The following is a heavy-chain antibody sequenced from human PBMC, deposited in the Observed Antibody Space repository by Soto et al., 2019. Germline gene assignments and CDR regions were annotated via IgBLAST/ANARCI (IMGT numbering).Heavy chain of an antibody. CDR2: ISTYNGDT. J-gene: IGHJ6*04. CDR1: GYTFSTSG. V-gene: IGHV1-18*01. D-gene: IGHD6-19*01. CDR3: ARAVAAPYYYYGMAV. Sequence: QVKLVQSGAEVRKPGASVKVSCKASGYTFSTSGMSWLRQAPGQGLEWMGWISTYNGDTNDAPKFQDRVTMTSDTATSTVYMELRSLRSHDTAVYYSARAVAAPYYYYGMAVWGKGTRVSVSS.